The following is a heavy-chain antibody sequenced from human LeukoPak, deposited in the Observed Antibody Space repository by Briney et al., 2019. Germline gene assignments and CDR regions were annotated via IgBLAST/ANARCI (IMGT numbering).Heavy chain of an antibody. Sequence: SLRLSCSASGFTLYYFPMLCLPHATGKGLEGGSGISWNSRSIGYADSVKGRFTISRDNAKNSLYLQMNSLRAEDTALYYCAKDPKAVAEYYFDYWGQGTLVTVSS. J-gene: IGHJ4*02. D-gene: IGHD6-19*01. V-gene: IGHV3-9*01. CDR3: AKDPKAVAEYYFDY. CDR1: GFTLYYFP. CDR2: ISWNSRSI.